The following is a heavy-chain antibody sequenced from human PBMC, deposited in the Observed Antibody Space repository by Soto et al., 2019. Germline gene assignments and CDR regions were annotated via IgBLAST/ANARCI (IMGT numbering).Heavy chain of an antibody. CDR3: ARADTSYYGMDV. J-gene: IGHJ6*02. CDR1: GGTFSSYP. D-gene: IGHD5-18*01. CDR2: IIPIFGTA. V-gene: IGHV1-69*01. Sequence: QVQLVQSGAEVKKPGSSVKVSCKASGGTFSSYPISWVRQAPGKGLEWMGGIIPIFGTANYAQKFQGRVTITADESTSAAYMELSSLRSEDTAVYYCARADTSYYGMDVWGQGTTVTVSS.